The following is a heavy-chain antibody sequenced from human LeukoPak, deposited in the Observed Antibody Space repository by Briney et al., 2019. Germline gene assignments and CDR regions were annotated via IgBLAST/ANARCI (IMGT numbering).Heavy chain of an antibody. V-gene: IGHV3-21*01. CDR1: GFTFSSYS. CDR2: ISSSSSYI. CDR3: ARIYCSGGSCFGGLDY. Sequence: GGSLRLSCAASGFTFSSYSTNWVRQAPGKGLEWVSSISSSSSYIYYADSVKGRFTISRDNAKNSLYLQMNSLRAEDTAVYYCARIYCSGGSCFGGLDYWGQGTLVTVSS. D-gene: IGHD2-15*01. J-gene: IGHJ4*02.